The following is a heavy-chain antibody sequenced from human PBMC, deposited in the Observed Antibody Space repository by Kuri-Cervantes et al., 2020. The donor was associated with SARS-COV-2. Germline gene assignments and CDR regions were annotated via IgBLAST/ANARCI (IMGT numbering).Heavy chain of an antibody. CDR1: GYSFTSYW. J-gene: IGHJ3*02. V-gene: IGHV1-69*06. D-gene: IGHD1-1*01. CDR2: IIPIFGTA. Sequence: KISCKGSGYSFTSYWIGWVRQMPGKGLEWMGGIIPIFGTANYAQKFQGRVTITADKSTSTAYMELSSLRSEDTAVYYCARATGTTGPRAFDIWGQGTMVTVSS. CDR3: ARATGTTGPRAFDI.